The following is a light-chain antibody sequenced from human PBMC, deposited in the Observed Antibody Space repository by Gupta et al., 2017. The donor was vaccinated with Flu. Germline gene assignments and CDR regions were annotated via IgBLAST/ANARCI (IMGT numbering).Light chain of an antibody. V-gene: IGKV3-20*01. Sequence: EIVLTQSPDTLSLSPGQRATLSCRASQSVTNSDLAWYQQKPGQAPRLLIFAASSRATGIPDRFSGSGSATDFTLTISRLEPEDFAVYYCQQYGSSPRSFGQGTRLDIE. CDR3: QQYGSSPRS. CDR2: AAS. CDR1: QSVTNSD. J-gene: IGKJ5*01.